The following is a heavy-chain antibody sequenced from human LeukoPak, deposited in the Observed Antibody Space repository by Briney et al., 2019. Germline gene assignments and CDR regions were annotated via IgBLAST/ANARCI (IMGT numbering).Heavy chain of an antibody. D-gene: IGHD2-2*01. J-gene: IGHJ5*02. CDR3: AAIRYCSSTSCYLP. Sequence: PGGPLRLSCAASGFTFSNYYMNWVRQAPGKGLEWVSSISSSSSYIYYADSVKGRFTISRDNAKNSLYLQMNSLRAEDTAVYYCAAIRYCSSTSCYLPWGQGTLVTVSS. CDR2: ISSSSSYI. CDR1: GFTFSNYY. V-gene: IGHV3-21*01.